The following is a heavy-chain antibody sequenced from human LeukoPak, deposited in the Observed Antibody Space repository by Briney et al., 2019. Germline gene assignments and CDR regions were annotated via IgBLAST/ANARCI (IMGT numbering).Heavy chain of an antibody. J-gene: IGHJ6*03. Sequence: SETLSLTCTVSGGSISSYYWSWIRQPPGKGLEWIGYIYYSGSTNYNPSPKSRVTISVDTSKNQFSLKLSSVTAADTAVYYCARACYYGSGSYCMDVWGKGTTVTVSS. V-gene: IGHV4-59*01. CDR1: GGSISSYY. CDR2: IYYSGST. D-gene: IGHD3-10*01. CDR3: ARACYYGSGSYCMDV.